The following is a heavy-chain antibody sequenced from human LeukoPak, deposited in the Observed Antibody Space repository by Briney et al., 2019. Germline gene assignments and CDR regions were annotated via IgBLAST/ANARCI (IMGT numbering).Heavy chain of an antibody. V-gene: IGHV3-33*03. Sequence: PGGSLRLSCAASGFSFKTYGMHWVRQAPGKGLEWVAIIWYDGSNRFYADSVKGRFNISRDNSKSTLYLLMNSLRAEDTAVYFCASGLVGGSFDYWGQGTLVTVFS. CDR1: GFSFKTYG. CDR3: ASGLVGGSFDY. D-gene: IGHD3/OR15-3a*01. CDR2: IWYDGSNR. J-gene: IGHJ4*02.